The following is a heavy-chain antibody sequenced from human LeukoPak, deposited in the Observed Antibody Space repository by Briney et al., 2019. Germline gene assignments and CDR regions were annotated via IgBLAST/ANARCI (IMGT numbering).Heavy chain of an antibody. CDR1: GFTFSSYA. J-gene: IGHJ4*02. Sequence: PGGSPRLSCAASGFTFSSYAMSWVRQAPGKGLEWVSAISGSGGSTYYADSVKGRFTISRDNSKNTLYLQMNSLRAEDAAVYYCAKWVVGATIRPTRNYFDYWGQGTLVTVSS. CDR2: ISGSGGST. V-gene: IGHV3-23*01. D-gene: IGHD1-26*01. CDR3: AKWVVGATIRPTRNYFDY.